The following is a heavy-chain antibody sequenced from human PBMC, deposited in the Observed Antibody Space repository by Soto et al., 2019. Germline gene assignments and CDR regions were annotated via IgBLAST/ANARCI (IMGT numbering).Heavy chain of an antibody. CDR2: IWYDGSNK. Sequence: PGGSLRLSCAASGFTFSSYGMHWVRQAPGKGLEWVAVIWYDGSNKYYADSVKGRFTISRDNSKNTLYLQMNSLRAEDTAVYYCARERVVVPVHGIDVWGQGTTVTVSS. CDR1: GFTFSSYG. D-gene: IGHD2-2*01. CDR3: ARERVVVPVHGIDV. J-gene: IGHJ6*02. V-gene: IGHV3-33*01.